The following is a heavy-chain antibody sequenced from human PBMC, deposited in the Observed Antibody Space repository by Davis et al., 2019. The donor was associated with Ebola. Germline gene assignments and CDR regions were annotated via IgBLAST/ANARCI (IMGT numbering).Heavy chain of an antibody. Sequence: PLETLSLTCTVSGGSISSSSYYWGWIRQPPGKGLEWIGSIYYSGSTYYNPSLKSRVTISVDTSKNQFSLKLSSVTAADTAVYYCASGGTIFGVIRFDPWGQGTLVTVSS. J-gene: IGHJ5*02. CDR2: IYYSGST. V-gene: IGHV4-39*07. CDR1: GGSISSSSYY. CDR3: ASGGTIFGVIRFDP. D-gene: IGHD3-3*01.